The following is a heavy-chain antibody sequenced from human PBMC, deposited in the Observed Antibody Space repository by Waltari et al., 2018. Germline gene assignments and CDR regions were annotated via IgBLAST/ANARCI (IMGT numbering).Heavy chain of an antibody. Sequence: EVQLVESGGGLIQPGGSLSLSCAASGFTVSSNYMSWVRQAPGKGLEWVSVIYSGGSTYYADSVKGRFTISRDNSKNTLYLQMNSLRAEDTAVYYCARDPQGQWLVLGYWGQGTLVTVSS. CDR1: GFTVSSNY. J-gene: IGHJ4*02. CDR3: ARDPQGQWLVLGY. V-gene: IGHV3-53*01. CDR2: IYSGGST. D-gene: IGHD6-19*01.